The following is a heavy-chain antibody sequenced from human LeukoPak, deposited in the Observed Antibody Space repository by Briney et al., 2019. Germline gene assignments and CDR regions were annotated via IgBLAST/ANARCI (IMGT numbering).Heavy chain of an antibody. CDR2: ITGSGDYT. D-gene: IGHD3-22*01. V-gene: IGHV3-23*01. J-gene: IGHJ4*02. Sequence: VGSLRLSRAASGFTLSGYAMTWVRQAPGQGLEWVSSITGSGDYTYYIDSVKGRLTISRDNSKNILYLQMNSLRGEDTALYYCAKDGLYYDGSAHVYYFDYWGQGTLVAVSS. CDR3: AKDGLYYDGSAHVYYFDY. CDR1: GFTLSGYA.